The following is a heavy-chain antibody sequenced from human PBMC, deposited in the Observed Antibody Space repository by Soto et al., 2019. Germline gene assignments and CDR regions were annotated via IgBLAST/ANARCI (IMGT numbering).Heavy chain of an antibody. CDR1: GFLFSHHA. V-gene: IGHV3-30-3*01. CDR3: ARDSVAYSYGWDFDY. Sequence: QVQLVESGGGVVQPGRSLRLSCAVSGFLFSHHAIHWVRQAPGKGLEWVAVISFDGNNKYYSQSVKGRFTISRDISKSTLFLHMNSLRPDDTAVYYCARDSVAYSYGWDFDYWGQGTLATVSS. D-gene: IGHD5-18*01. J-gene: IGHJ4*02. CDR2: ISFDGNNK.